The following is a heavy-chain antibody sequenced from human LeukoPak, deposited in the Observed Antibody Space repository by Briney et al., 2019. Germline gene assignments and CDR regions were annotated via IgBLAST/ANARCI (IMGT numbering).Heavy chain of an antibody. CDR1: GYSISSGYY. CDR2: IYHGGST. CDR3: ARLLGRSLYNWNVAFDP. Sequence: SETLSLTCAVSGYSISSGYYWGWIRQPPGKGLEWIGSIYHGGSTYYNPSLKSRVTISVDTSKNQFSLKLSSVTAADTAVYYCARLLGRSLYNWNVAFDPWGQGTLVTVSS. V-gene: IGHV4-38-2*01. D-gene: IGHD1-1*01. J-gene: IGHJ5*02.